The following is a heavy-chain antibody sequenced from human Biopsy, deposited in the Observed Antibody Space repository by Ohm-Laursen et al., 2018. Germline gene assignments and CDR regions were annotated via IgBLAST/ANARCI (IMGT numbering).Heavy chain of an antibody. CDR3: ATKLTGYFHH. CDR1: EGTFSNYG. Sequence: ESSVKVSCKAPEGTFSNYGVNWVRQAPGQGLEWLGGSIPILGTGNYAQKFQDRVTVAADTSTSTATMELRSLRSDDTAVYYCATKLTGYFHHWGQGTLVIVSS. J-gene: IGHJ1*01. V-gene: IGHV1-69*06. D-gene: IGHD3-9*01. CDR2: SIPILGTG.